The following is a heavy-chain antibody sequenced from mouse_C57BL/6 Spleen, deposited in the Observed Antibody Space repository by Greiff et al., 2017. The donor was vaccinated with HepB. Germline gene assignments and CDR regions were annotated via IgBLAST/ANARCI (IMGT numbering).Heavy chain of an antibody. Sequence: EVKVVESGGGLVQPGGSLSLSCAASGFTFTDYYMSWVRQPPGKALEWLGFIRNKANGYTTEYSASVKGRFTISRDNSQSILYLQRNALRAEDSATYYCARYFDYRPWFAYWGQGTLVTVSA. CDR2: IRNKANGYTT. J-gene: IGHJ3*01. D-gene: IGHD2-4*01. CDR3: ARYFDYRPWFAY. V-gene: IGHV7-3*01. CDR1: GFTFTDYY.